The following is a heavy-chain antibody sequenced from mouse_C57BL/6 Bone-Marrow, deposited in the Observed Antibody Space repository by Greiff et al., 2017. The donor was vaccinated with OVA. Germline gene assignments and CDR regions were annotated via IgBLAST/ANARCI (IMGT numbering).Heavy chain of an antibody. CDR1: GYTFTSYG. D-gene: IGHD4-1*01. Sequence: VQLVESGAELARPGASVKLSCKASGYTFTSYGISWVKQRPGQGLEWIGEIYPRSGNTSYNEKFKGKATLTADKSSSTAYMELRSLTAEDSAVYFCARRGWDGAYWGQGTLVTVSA. V-gene: IGHV1-81*01. CDR2: IYPRSGNT. J-gene: IGHJ3*01. CDR3: ARRGWDGAY.